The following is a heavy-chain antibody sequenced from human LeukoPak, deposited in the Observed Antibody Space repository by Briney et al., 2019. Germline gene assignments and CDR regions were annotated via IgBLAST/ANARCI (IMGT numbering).Heavy chain of an antibody. CDR3: ARERIATRLFDY. J-gene: IGHJ4*02. Sequence: ASVKVFCKASGYTFTGYYMHWVRQAPGQGLEWMGWINPNSGGTNYAQKLQGRVTMTRDTSISTAYMELSRLRSDDTAVYYCARERIATRLFDYWGQGTLVTVS. V-gene: IGHV1-2*02. D-gene: IGHD6-6*01. CDR2: INPNSGGT. CDR1: GYTFTGYY.